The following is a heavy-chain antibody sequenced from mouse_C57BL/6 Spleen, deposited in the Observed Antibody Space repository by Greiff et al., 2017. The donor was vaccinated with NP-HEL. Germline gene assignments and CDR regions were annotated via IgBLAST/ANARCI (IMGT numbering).Heavy chain of an antibody. J-gene: IGHJ2*01. CDR1: GYAFSSYW. CDR3: ARRSSGPSYFDY. D-gene: IGHD3-2*02. CDR2: IYPGDGDT. V-gene: IGHV1-80*01. Sequence: QVQLQQSGAELVKPGASVKMSCKASGYAFSSYWMHWVKQRPGQGLEWIGQIYPGDGDTNYNGKFKGKATLTADKSSSTAYMQLSSLTSEDSAVYFCARRSSGPSYFDYWGQGTTLTVSS.